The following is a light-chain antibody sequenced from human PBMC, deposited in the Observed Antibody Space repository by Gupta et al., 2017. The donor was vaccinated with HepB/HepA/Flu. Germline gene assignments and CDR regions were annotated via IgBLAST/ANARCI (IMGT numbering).Light chain of an antibody. CDR2: DAS. CDR1: QGISSA. CDR3: QQFDNYPVT. Sequence: AIQLTQSPSSLSASVGDRVTIPCRPSQGISSALAWYQQKPGKPPTLLIYDASSLGSGVPSRFSGSGSGTDFTLTISSLQPEDFATYYCQQFDNYPVTFGGGTKVEIK. J-gene: IGKJ4*01. V-gene: IGKV1D-13*01.